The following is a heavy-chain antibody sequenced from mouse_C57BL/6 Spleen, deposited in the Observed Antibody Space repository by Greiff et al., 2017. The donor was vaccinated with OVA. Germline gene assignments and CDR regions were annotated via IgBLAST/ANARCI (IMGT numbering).Heavy chain of an antibody. V-gene: IGHV5-6*01. Sequence: EVQLVESGGDLVKPGGSLKLSCAASGFTFSSYGMSWVRQTPDKRLEWVATISSGGSYTYYPDSVKGRFTISRDNAKNTLYLQMSSLKSEDTAMYYCARVDYYGSSYFDYWGQGTTLTVSS. D-gene: IGHD1-1*01. CDR1: GFTFSSYG. J-gene: IGHJ2*01. CDR3: ARVDYYGSSYFDY. CDR2: ISSGGSYT.